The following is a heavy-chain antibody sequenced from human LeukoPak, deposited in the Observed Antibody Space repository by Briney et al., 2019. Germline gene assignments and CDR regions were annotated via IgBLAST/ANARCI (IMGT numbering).Heavy chain of an antibody. Sequence: PSETLSLTCTVSGGSISSSSYYWGWIRQPPGKGLEWIGSIYYSGSTYYNPSLKSRVTISVDTSKNQFSLKLSSVTAADTAVYYCARGNWNYLKIWGQGTMVTVSS. J-gene: IGHJ3*01. D-gene: IGHD1-7*01. CDR3: ARGNWNYLKI. CDR1: GGSISSSSYY. V-gene: IGHV4-39*01. CDR2: IYYSGST.